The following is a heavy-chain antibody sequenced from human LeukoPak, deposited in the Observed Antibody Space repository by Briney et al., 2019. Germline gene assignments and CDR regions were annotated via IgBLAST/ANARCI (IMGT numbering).Heavy chain of an antibody. CDR1: GHTLPCYV. CDR3: ARSETRDPGVTHRYCFDY. D-gene: IGHD4-23*01. J-gene: IGHJ4*02. CDR2: LIAYNVNT. Sequence: VASEKVSCEASGHTLPCYVISWVPQPPGQGLECMGCLIAYNVNTNNEQKHHGGDTMTTDTYTSTAYMELRSLISDDTAVYYCARSETRDPGVTHRYCFDYWGQGTLVTVSS. V-gene: IGHV1-18*01.